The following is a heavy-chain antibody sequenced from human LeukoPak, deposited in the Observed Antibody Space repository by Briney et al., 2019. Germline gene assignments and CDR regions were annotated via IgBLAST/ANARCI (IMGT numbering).Heavy chain of an antibody. V-gene: IGHV3-74*01. Sequence: SGGSLRLSCAASGFTVSGDYMSWVRQAPGKGLVWVSRINSDGSSTTYADSVKGRFTISRDNAKNTLYLEVNSLRAEDTAVYYCARDRYCTTTRCSDYWGQGTLVTVSS. D-gene: IGHD2-2*01. CDR2: INSDGSST. CDR1: GFTVSGDY. CDR3: ARDRYCTTTRCSDY. J-gene: IGHJ4*02.